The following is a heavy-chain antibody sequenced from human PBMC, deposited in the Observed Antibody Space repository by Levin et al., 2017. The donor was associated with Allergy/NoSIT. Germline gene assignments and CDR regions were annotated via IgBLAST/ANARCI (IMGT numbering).Heavy chain of an antibody. D-gene: IGHD6-13*01. Sequence: PGGSLRLSCAASGFTFSSYGMHWVRQAPGKGLEWVAVISYDGSNKYYADSVKGRFTISRDNSKNTLYLQMNSLRAEDTAVYYCATTTGFKQQLEPRSFDYWGQGTLVTVSS. V-gene: IGHV3-30*03. CDR1: GFTFSSYG. CDR3: ATTTGFKQQLEPRSFDY. CDR2: ISYDGSNK. J-gene: IGHJ4*02.